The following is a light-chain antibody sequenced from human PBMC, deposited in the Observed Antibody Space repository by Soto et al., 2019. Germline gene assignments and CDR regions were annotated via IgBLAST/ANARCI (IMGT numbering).Light chain of an antibody. Sequence: EIVMTQSPDTLSVSPGGRATLSCRASQDISRDLAWYQQQPGQAPRLLIYAASVRVTGIPGRFSGSGSGTDFTLTISGLQSEDFALYYCQQYNNWPYTFGQGTKLEIK. J-gene: IGKJ2*01. V-gene: IGKV3-15*01. CDR2: AAS. CDR1: QDISRD. CDR3: QQYNNWPYT.